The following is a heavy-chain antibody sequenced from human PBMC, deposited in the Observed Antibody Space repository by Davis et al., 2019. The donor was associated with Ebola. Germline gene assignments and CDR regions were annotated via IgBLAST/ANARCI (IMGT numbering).Heavy chain of an antibody. Sequence: SETLSLTCAVYGGSFSGYYWRWIRQPPGKGLEWIGEINHSGSTNYNPSLKSRVTIPVDTSKNQFSLKLSSVTAADTAVYYCARVEWLGYYYGMDVWGQGTTVTVSS. CDR3: ARVEWLGYYYGMDV. D-gene: IGHD3-3*01. CDR1: GGSFSGYY. CDR2: INHSGST. V-gene: IGHV4-34*01. J-gene: IGHJ6*02.